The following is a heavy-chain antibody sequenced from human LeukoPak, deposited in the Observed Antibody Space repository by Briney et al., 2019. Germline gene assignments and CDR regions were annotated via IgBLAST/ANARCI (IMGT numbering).Heavy chain of an antibody. D-gene: IGHD5-12*01. J-gene: IGHJ4*02. CDR2: INHSGST. Sequence: SETLSLTCAVYGGSFSGYYWSWIRQPPGKGLEWIGEINHSGSTNYNPSLKSRVTISVDTSKNQFSLKLSSVTAADTAAYYCAREGSGYEPNFDYWGQGTLVTVSS. CDR1: GGSFSGYY. V-gene: IGHV4-34*01. CDR3: AREGSGYEPNFDY.